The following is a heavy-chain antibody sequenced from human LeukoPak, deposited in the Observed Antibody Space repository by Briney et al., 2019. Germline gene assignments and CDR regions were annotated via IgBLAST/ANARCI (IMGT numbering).Heavy chain of an antibody. CDR2: IKQDGSEK. CDR3: AGEGFHRDPAY. Sequence: PGGSLRLSCAAPGFTFSSYWMSWVRQAPGKGLEWVANIKQDGSEKYYVDSVKGRFTISRDNAKNSLSLKMNTLRAADTAGFYCAGEGFHRDPAYWGQGTLVTVFS. D-gene: IGHD6-25*01. CDR1: GFTFSSYW. V-gene: IGHV3-7*04. J-gene: IGHJ4*02.